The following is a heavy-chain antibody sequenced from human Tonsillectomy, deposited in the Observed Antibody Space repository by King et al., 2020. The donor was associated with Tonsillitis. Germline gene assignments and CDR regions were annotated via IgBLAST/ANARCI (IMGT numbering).Heavy chain of an antibody. CDR3: AKGVTPHYYYGMDV. V-gene: IGHV3-30*02. CDR2: IWYDGINK. J-gene: IGHJ6*02. D-gene: IGHD4-23*01. CDR1: GFTCSTYG. Sequence: VQLVESGGGVVQPGGSLRLSCAAAGFTCSTYGMHWVRQAPGKGLEGVAFIWYDGINKYYADSVKGRFTISRDNSKNTLYLQMNSLRGEDTAVYYCAKGVTPHYYYGMDVWGQGTTVPVSS.